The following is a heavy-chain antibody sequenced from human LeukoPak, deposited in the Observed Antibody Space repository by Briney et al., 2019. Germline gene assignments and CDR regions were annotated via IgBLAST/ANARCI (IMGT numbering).Heavy chain of an antibody. CDR3: ARERYGDYIFDY. J-gene: IGHJ4*02. Sequence: SETLPLTCAVSGYSISSGYYWGWIRQPPGKGLGWIGSIYHSGSTYYNPSLKSRVTISVDTSKNQFSLKLSSVTAADTAAYYCARERYGDYIFDYWGQGTLVTVSS. CDR1: GYSISSGYY. CDR2: IYHSGST. D-gene: IGHD4-17*01. V-gene: IGHV4-38-2*02.